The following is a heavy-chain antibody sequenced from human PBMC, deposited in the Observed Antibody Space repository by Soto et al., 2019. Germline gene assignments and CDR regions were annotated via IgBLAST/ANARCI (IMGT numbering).Heavy chain of an antibody. V-gene: IGHV1-45*02. Sequence: SVNVSCKASGYTFTYRYLHWVRQAPGQALEWMGWITPFNGNTNYAQKFQDRVTITRDRSMSTAYMELSSLRSEDTAMYYCARSPTVTGWFDPWGQGTLVTVSS. CDR3: ARSPTVTGWFDP. CDR1: GYTFTYRY. D-gene: IGHD4-17*01. CDR2: ITPFNGNT. J-gene: IGHJ5*02.